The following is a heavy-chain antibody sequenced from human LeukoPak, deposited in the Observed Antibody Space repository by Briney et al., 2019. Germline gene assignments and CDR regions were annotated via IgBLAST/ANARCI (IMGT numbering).Heavy chain of an antibody. J-gene: IGHJ3*02. CDR3: AKSLLTTASGTGRAFDI. Sequence: GGPLRLSCAASEFTFSSYAMHWVRQAPGKGLEWVAVISYDGSNKYYADSVKGRFTISRDNSKNTLYLQMDSLRAEDTAKYYCAKSLLTTASGTGRAFDIWGQGTVVTVSA. V-gene: IGHV3-30-3*01. D-gene: IGHD1-26*01. CDR1: EFTFSSYA. CDR2: ISYDGSNK.